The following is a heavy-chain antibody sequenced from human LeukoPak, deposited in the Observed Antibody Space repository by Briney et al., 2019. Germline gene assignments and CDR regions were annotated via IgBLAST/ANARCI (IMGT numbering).Heavy chain of an antibody. CDR2: IYHSGST. D-gene: IGHD3-22*01. V-gene: IGHV4-4*02. CDR1: GGSISSSDW. J-gene: IGHJ4*02. CDR3: ARRPLVVVPAFDY. Sequence: PSETLSLTCAVSGGSISSSDWWSWVRQPPGKGLEWIGEIYHSGSTNYNPSLKSRVTISVDTSKNQFSLKLSSVTAADTAVYYCARRPLVVVPAFDYWGQGTLVTVSS.